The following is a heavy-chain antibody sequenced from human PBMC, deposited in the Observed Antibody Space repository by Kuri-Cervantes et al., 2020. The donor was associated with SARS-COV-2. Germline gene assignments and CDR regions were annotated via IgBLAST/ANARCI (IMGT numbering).Heavy chain of an antibody. CDR1: GGSISSGGYY. Sequence: SETLSLTCAVSGGSISSGGYYWSWIRQHPGKGPEWIGYIYYTGSTNSNPSLKSRVTISMDTSKSQFSLKVSSVTAADTAVYYCARGTIGFGDDYFDYWSQGTLVTVSS. D-gene: IGHD4-17*01. V-gene: IGHV4-61*08. CDR3: ARGTIGFGDDYFDY. CDR2: IYYTGST. J-gene: IGHJ4*02.